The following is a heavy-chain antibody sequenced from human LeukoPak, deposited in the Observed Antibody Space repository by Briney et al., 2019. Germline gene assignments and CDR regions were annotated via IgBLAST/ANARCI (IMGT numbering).Heavy chain of an antibody. J-gene: IGHJ4*02. D-gene: IGHD4-17*01. CDR2: FFLKGST. CDR3: ARLRSDYGDYGRGAVDY. V-gene: IGHV4-38-2*02. Sequence: KPSETLSLTCTVSGYSITSAYYWGWIRQPPGKGLEWIGSFFLKGSTYYNPSLKSRVTISVDTSKNQFSLKLSSVTAADTAVYYCARLRSDYGDYGRGAVDYWGQGTLVTVSS. CDR1: GYSITSAYY.